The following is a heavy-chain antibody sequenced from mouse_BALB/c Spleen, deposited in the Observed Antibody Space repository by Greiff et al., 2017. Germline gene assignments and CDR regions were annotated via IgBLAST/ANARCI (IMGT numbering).Heavy chain of an antibody. J-gene: IGHJ3*01. CDR2: ISSGGSYT. V-gene: IGHV5-9-4*01. Sequence: EVKVVESGGGLVKPGGSLKLSCAASGFTFSSYAMSWVRQSPEKRLEWVAEISSGGSYTYYPDTVTGRFTISRDNAKNTLYLEMSSLRSEDTAMYYCARDHDGPWFAYWGQGTLVTVSA. CDR1: GFTFSSYA. CDR3: ARDHDGPWFAY. D-gene: IGHD2-3*01.